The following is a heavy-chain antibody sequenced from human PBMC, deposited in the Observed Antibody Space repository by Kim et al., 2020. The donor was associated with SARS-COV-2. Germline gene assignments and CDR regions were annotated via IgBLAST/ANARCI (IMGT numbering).Heavy chain of an antibody. D-gene: IGHD1-20*01. CDR3: EKIPITEDTFDY. V-gene: IGHV3-9*01. CDR1: GFTFDDYA. J-gene: IGHJ4*02. CDR2: ISWNSGSI. Sequence: GGSLRLSCAASGFTFDDYAMHWVRQAPGKGLEWVSGISWNSGSIGYADAVKGRFTISRDNAKNSLYLQMNSLRAEDTALYYCEKIPITEDTFDYWGQGTLVTVSS.